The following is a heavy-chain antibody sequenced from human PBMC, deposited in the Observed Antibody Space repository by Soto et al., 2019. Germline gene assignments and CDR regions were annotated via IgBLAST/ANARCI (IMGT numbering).Heavy chain of an antibody. Sequence: GGSLRLSCSASGFNFNSYTMNWVRQAPGKGLEWVSSISRFSDRTYYADSVKGRFAIFRANAENSVYLQVNSLRAEDTAVYYCARVAAYFGDFDYFDYWGQGTPVTVSS. CDR3: ARVAAYFGDFDYFDY. D-gene: IGHD3-10*01. CDR1: GFNFNSYT. V-gene: IGHV3-21*06. J-gene: IGHJ4*02. CDR2: ISRFSDRT.